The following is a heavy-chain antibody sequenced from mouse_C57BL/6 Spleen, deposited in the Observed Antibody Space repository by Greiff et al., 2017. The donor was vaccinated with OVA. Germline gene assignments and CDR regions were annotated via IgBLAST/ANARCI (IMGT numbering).Heavy chain of an antibody. V-gene: IGHV1-22*01. D-gene: IGHD2-3*01. CDR1: GYTFTDYN. Sequence: VHVKQSGPELVKPGASVKMSCKASGYTFTDYNMHWVKQSHGKSLEWIGYINPNNGGTSYNQQFKGKATLTVNKSSSTAYMELRSLTSEDSAVYYCARSGWLLLFAYWGQGTLVTVSA. J-gene: IGHJ3*01. CDR3: ARSGWLLLFAY. CDR2: INPNNGGT.